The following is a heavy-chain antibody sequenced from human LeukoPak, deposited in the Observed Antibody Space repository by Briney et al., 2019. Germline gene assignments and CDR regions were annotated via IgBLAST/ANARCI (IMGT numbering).Heavy chain of an antibody. CDR3: AKDLRGEDHSSWFSD. D-gene: IGHD6-13*01. CDR1: GFTFSGYA. Sequence: GGSLRLSCAASGFTFSGYAMSWVRQAPGKGLEWVSGISGSGRSTYYADSVKGRFTISRDNSKNTLYLQMNSLRAEDTAVYYCAKDLRGEDHSSWFSDWGQGTLVTVFS. V-gene: IGHV3-23*01. J-gene: IGHJ4*02. CDR2: ISGSGRST.